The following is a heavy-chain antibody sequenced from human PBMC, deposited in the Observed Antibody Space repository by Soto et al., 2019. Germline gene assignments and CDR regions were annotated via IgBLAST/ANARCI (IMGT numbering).Heavy chain of an antibody. V-gene: IGHV3-15*01. J-gene: IGHJ5*02. Sequence: XGSLSLSFAASGFTFKNACMSGVRQAPGKGLEWVGRIKTKADAGTTDYAAPVKGRFTISRDDSKNTLYLQMNSLKNEDTALYFCTKDGATIFFDPRGQGTLVTVSS. D-gene: IGHD3-10*02. CDR2: IKTKADAGTT. CDR1: GFTFKNAC. CDR3: TKDGATIFFDP.